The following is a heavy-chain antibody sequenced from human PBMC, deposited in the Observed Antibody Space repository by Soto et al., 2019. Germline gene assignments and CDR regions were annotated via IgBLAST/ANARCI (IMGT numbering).Heavy chain of an antibody. CDR1: GFNFDDYA. CDR3: AKDHDEDFGYDLDYMNY. V-gene: IGHV3-9*01. CDR2: ISWEGGSV. J-gene: IGHJ4*02. D-gene: IGHD5-12*01. Sequence: EVQLVESGGGLVQPGRSLRLSCAASGFNFDDYAMHWVRQAPGKNMEWVSGISWEGGSVGYADSGKGRFTVSRDNAKNSRYLDINHLRSQDPPLYYCAKDHDEDFGYDLDYMNYWGQGTLVTVSS.